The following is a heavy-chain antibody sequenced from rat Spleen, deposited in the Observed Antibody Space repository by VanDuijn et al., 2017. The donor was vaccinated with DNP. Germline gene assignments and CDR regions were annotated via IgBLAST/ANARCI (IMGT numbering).Heavy chain of an antibody. J-gene: IGHJ2*01. Sequence: EVQLVESEGGLVQPGRSLKLSCAASGFTFSNYDMAWVRQAPTKGLEWVASISTSGGSTYYRDSVKGRFTVSRDNAKSTLYLQMDSLRSEDTATYYCIRWNSGHFDYWGQGVMVTVSS. CDR3: IRWNSGHFDY. CDR1: GFTFSNYD. V-gene: IGHV5-25*01. CDR2: ISTSGGST. D-gene: IGHD4-3*01.